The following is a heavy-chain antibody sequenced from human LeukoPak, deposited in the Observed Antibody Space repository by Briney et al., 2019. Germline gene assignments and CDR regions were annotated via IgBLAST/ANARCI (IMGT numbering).Heavy chain of an antibody. J-gene: IGHJ4*02. V-gene: IGHV4-34*01. CDR2: INHSGST. D-gene: IGHD5-12*01. CDR1: GGSFSGYY. Sequence: KPSETLSLTCAVHGGSFSGYYWSWIRPPPGEGVEWIGEINHSGSTNYNPSLKSRVTISVDTSKNQFSLKLSSVTAADTAVYYCARMGGYGRWLRPGAVGYWGQGTLVTVSS. CDR3: ARMGGYGRWLRPGAVGY.